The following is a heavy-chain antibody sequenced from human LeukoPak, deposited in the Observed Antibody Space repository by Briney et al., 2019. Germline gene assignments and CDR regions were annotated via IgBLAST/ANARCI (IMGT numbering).Heavy chain of an antibody. J-gene: IGHJ4*02. CDR2: ISAYNGNT. CDR3: ATYSGSYQIDY. Sequence: ASVKVSCKASGYTFTSYGISWVRQAPGQGLEWMGWISAYNGNTNYAQKFQGRVTITRDTSASTAYMELSSLRSEDTAVYYCATYSGSYQIDYWGQGTLVTVSS. CDR1: GYTFTSYG. D-gene: IGHD1-26*01. V-gene: IGHV1-18*01.